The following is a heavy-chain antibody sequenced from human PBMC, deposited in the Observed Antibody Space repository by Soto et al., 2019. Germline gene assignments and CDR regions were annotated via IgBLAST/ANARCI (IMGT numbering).Heavy chain of an antibody. CDR2: IYYSGST. V-gene: IGHV4-59*01. Sequence: SDTMSLTCPFAGFSLSSYYWSWLRPPPGKGLEWIGYIYYSGSTNYNPSLKSRVTISVDTSKNQFSLKLSSVTAADTAVYYCARSIVNYYDSSGYYSDWGQGTMVTV. CDR3: ARSIVNYYDSSGYYSD. CDR1: GFSLSSYY. D-gene: IGHD3-22*01. J-gene: IGHJ3*01.